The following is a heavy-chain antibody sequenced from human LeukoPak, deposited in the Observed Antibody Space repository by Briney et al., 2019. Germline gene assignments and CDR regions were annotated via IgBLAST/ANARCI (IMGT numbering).Heavy chain of an antibody. J-gene: IGHJ4*02. D-gene: IGHD3-3*01. V-gene: IGHV1-69*13. Sequence: ASVKVSCKASGGTFSSYAISWVRQAPGQGLEWMGGIIPIFGTANYAQKFQGRVTITADESTSTAYMELSSLRSEDTAVYYCARGPPGALRFLEWNTPLDYWGRGILVTVSS. CDR1: GGTFSSYA. CDR2: IIPIFGTA. CDR3: ARGPPGALRFLEWNTPLDY.